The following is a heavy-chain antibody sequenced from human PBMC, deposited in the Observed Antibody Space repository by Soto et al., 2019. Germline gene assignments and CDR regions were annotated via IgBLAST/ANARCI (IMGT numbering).Heavy chain of an antibody. CDR3: AKNSGYSYGLPFDY. V-gene: IGHV3-30*18. D-gene: IGHD5-18*01. J-gene: IGHJ4*02. Sequence: QVQLVESGGGVVQPGRSLRLSCAASGFTSSSYGMHWVRQAPGKGLEWVALISHDGSNKYYVDSVKGRFTISRDNSKNTLYLQMNSLRAEDTAVYYCAKNSGYSYGLPFDYRGQGTLVTVSS. CDR1: GFTSSSYG. CDR2: ISHDGSNK.